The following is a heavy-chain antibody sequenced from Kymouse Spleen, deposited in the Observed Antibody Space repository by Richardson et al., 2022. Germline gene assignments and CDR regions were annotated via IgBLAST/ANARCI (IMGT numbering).Heavy chain of an antibody. Sequence: QVQLVESGGGVVQPGRSLRLSCAASGFTFSSYGMHWVRQAPGKGLEWVAVIWYDGSNKYYADSVKGRFTISRDNSKNTLYLQMNSLRAEDTAVYYCARFGDIVATTYFDYWGQGTLVTVSS. J-gene: IGHJ4*02. CDR2: IWYDGSNK. CDR3: ARFGDIVATTYFDY. D-gene: IGHD5-12*01. CDR1: GFTFSSYG. V-gene: IGHV3-33*01.